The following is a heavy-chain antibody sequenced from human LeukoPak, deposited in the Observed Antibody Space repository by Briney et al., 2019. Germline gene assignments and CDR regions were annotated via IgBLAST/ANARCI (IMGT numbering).Heavy chain of an antibody. J-gene: IGHJ5*02. CDR3: ARRRAEGGSNGHYNWFDP. V-gene: IGHV4-59*08. Sequence: PSETLSLTCTVSGDSISAYYWGWIRQPPGKGLEWIGYLYFSGTTKYNPSLESRVTISVDTSKNQFSLKLSSVTAADTAVYYCARRRAEGGSNGHYNWFDPWGQGILVTVSS. CDR2: LYFSGTT. D-gene: IGHD6-13*01. CDR1: GDSISAYY.